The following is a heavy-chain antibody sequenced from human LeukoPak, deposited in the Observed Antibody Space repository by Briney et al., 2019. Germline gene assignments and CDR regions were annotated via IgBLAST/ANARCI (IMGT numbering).Heavy chain of an antibody. CDR1: GGSISSYY. D-gene: IGHD4-17*01. J-gene: IGHJ5*02. Sequence: RASETLSLTCTVSGGSISSYYWSWIRQPPGKGLEWIGYIYYSGSTNYNPPLKSRVTISVDTSKNQFSLKLSSVTAADTAVYYCARHVVTDYGDYDCFDPWGQGTLVTVSS. CDR3: ARHVVTDYGDYDCFDP. CDR2: IYYSGST. V-gene: IGHV4-59*01.